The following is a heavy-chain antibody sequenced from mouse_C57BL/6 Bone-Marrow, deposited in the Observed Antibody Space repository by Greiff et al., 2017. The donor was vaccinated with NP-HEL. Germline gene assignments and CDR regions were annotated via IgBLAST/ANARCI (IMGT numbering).Heavy chain of an antibody. V-gene: IGHV5-9-1*02. D-gene: IGHD4-1*01. CDR1: GFTFSSYA. Sequence: EVQLVESGEGLVKPGGSLKLSCAASGFTFSSYAMSWVRQTPEKRLEWVAYISSGGDYIYYADTVKGRVTISRDNARSTLYLQMSSLKSEDTAMYYCTRDNWDYFDYWGQGTTLTVSS. CDR3: TRDNWDYFDY. J-gene: IGHJ2*01. CDR2: ISSGGDYI.